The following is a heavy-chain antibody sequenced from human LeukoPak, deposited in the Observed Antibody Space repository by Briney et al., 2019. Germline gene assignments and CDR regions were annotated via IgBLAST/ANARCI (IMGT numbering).Heavy chain of an antibody. CDR3: ARQSSDILTGYYRGPYYYYGMDV. D-gene: IGHD3-9*01. Sequence: PSETLSLTCAAYGGSFSGYYWSWIRQPPGKGLEWIGEINHSGSTNYNPSLKSRVTISVDTSKNQFSLKLSSVTAADTAVYYCARQSSDILTGYYRGPYYYYGMDVWGQGTTVTVSS. CDR2: INHSGST. V-gene: IGHV4-34*01. CDR1: GGSFSGYY. J-gene: IGHJ6*02.